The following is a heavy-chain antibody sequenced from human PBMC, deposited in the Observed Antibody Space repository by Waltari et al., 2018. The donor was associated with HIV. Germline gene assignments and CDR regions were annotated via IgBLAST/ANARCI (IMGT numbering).Heavy chain of an antibody. CDR3: ARVTPEQQLVPNYDY. J-gene: IGHJ4*02. D-gene: IGHD6-13*01. CDR1: GLTFSSLA. CDR2: MRGSGGST. V-gene: IGHV3-23*01. Sequence: EVQLLESGGGLVQPGGSLRLSCAASGLTFSSLAMSWVGQAPRKGLELMPPMRGSGGSTYGPDAVKGRFTISRDKSKNTLYLERNSLGAEDTAVYYCARVTPEQQLVPNYDYWGQGTLVTVSS.